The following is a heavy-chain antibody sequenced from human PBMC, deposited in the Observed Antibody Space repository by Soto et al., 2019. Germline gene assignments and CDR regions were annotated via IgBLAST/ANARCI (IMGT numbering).Heavy chain of an antibody. CDR1: GFTFSSYA. D-gene: IGHD3-3*01. Sequence: GGSLRLSCAASGFTFSSYAMSWVRQAPGKGLEWVSAISGSGGSTYYADSVKGRFTISRDNSKNTLYLQMNSLRAEDTAVYYCAKEVGLEWLSIHSFDYWGQGTLVTVSS. CDR2: ISGSGGST. CDR3: AKEVGLEWLSIHSFDY. V-gene: IGHV3-23*01. J-gene: IGHJ4*02.